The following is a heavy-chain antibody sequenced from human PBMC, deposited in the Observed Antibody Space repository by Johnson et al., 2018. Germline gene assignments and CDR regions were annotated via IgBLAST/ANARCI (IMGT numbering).Heavy chain of an antibody. V-gene: IGHV1-8*01. J-gene: IGHJ4*02. CDR1: GYTFTTYD. CDR2: MNPNSGNT. Sequence: QVQLVQSGAEVKKPGASVKVSCKASGYTFTTYDIDWVRQATGQGLEWMGWMNPNSGNTGYAEKFQGRVTMTRDTSTSTAYMELTGLGPEETAVYYCGRGGIVSWSSIGYMGYWGQGTLVTVST. CDR3: GRGGIVSWSSIGYMGY. D-gene: IGHD3-22*01.